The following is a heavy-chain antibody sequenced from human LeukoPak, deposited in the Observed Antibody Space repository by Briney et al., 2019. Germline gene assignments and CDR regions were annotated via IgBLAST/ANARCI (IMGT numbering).Heavy chain of an antibody. V-gene: IGHV1-46*01. J-gene: IGHJ4*02. D-gene: IGHD1-1*01. CDR2: INPSGGST. CDR1: GYTFTSYY. Sequence: ASVKVSCTASGYTFTSYYMHWVRQAPGQGLEWMGIINPSGGSTSYAQKFQGRVTMTRDMSTSTVYMELSSLRSEDTAVYYCARAWKAWYFDYWGQGTLVTVSS. CDR3: ARAWKAWYFDY.